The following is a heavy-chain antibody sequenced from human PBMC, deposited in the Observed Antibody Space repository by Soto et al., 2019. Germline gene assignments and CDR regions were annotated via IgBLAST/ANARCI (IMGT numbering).Heavy chain of an antibody. V-gene: IGHV4-34*01. CDR2: INRSGST. CDR3: ARAAGRSSSGIDY. CDR1: GGSFICYY. J-gene: IGHJ4*02. Sequence: PSAPLSLTCAFYGGSFICYYWSWIRQPLGKGLEWIGEINRSGSTNYNPSLKSRLTISVDTSENQFSLKLSSVTAADTAVYYCARAAGRSSSGIDYWGQGTVVTVSS. D-gene: IGHD6-6*01.